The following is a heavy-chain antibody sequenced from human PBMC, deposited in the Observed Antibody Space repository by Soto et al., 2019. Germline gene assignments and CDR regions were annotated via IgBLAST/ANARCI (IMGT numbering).Heavy chain of an antibody. J-gene: IGHJ4*02. CDR1: GGSISSINW. Sequence: SETLSLTCAVSGGSISSINWWSWVRQSPGKGLEWIGEIYHSGSTNYNPSLKSRVTITVDRSKNQFSLKLTSVTAADTAVYYCARKGYYSPFYFDNWGQGTLVTVSS. D-gene: IGHD3-10*01. CDR3: ARKGYYSPFYFDN. CDR2: IYHSGST. V-gene: IGHV4-4*02.